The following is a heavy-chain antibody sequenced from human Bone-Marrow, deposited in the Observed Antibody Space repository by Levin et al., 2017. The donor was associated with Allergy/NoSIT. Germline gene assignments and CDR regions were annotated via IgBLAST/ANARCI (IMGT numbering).Heavy chain of an antibody. D-gene: IGHD3-9*01. CDR2: INRSGGT. CDR1: EESVSDHY. Sequence: SETLSLTCDVYEESVSDHYWSWIRQTPVKGLEWIGEINRSGGTNINPSLKSRVGISVDTSRTQFSLTLKSITAADTGVYYCARQPKYFAREHWFDPWGQGTHVIVSS. V-gene: IGHV4-34*01. CDR3: ARQPKYFAREHWFDP. J-gene: IGHJ5*02.